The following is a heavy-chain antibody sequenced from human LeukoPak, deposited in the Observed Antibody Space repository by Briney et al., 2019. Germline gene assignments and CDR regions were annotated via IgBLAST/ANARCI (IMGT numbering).Heavy chain of an antibody. CDR1: GFSFSSYA. CDR3: AKVSSSGWYKGAFDY. Sequence: GRSLRLSCAASGFSFSSYAIHWVRQAPGKGLEWVALISYDGSNKYYVDSVKGRFAISRDNSKNTLYLQMNSLRAEDTAVYYCAKVSSSGWYKGAFDYWGQGTLVTVSS. J-gene: IGHJ4*02. V-gene: IGHV3-30*18. D-gene: IGHD6-19*01. CDR2: ISYDGSNK.